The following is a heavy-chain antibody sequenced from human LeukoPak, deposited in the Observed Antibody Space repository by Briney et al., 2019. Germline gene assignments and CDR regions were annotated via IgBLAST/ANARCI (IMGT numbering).Heavy chain of an antibody. D-gene: IGHD6-13*01. CDR2: IHYTGNT. V-gene: IGHV4-31*03. Sequence: SQTLSLTCTVSGDSISGVGYYWTWIRRHPGKGLEWIGYIHYTGNTYSNPSLKSRLNMSVDTSKNQFSLELTSVTAADTAVYYCARGRGAAAGTVASGDYWGQGTLVTVSS. CDR3: ARGRGAAAGTVASGDY. J-gene: IGHJ4*02. CDR1: GDSISGVGYY.